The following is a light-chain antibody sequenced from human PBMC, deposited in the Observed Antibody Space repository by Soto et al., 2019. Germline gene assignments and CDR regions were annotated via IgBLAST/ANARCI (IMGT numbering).Light chain of an antibody. CDR3: QQYGSSPAT. J-gene: IGKJ1*01. Sequence: EIVLTQSPGTVSLSPGERATLSCRASQSVRSSYLAWYQQKPGQAPRLLIYGASSRATGIPDRFSGSGSGTDFTLTISRLEPEDFAGYYCQQYGSSPATFGQGTKVEIK. CDR2: GAS. CDR1: QSVRSSY. V-gene: IGKV3-20*01.